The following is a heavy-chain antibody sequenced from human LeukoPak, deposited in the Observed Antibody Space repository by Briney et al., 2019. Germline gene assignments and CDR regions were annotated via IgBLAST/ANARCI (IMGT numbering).Heavy chain of an antibody. J-gene: IGHJ4*02. CDR2: IKEDGSEK. Sequence: GGSLRLSXAASGFTFSNNWMTWVRQAPGKGMEWVANIKEDGSEKNYVDSVKGRFTISRDNAKNSLYPQMNSLRAEDTAVYYCARDSGWYPVDYWGQGTLVTVSS. V-gene: IGHV3-7*01. CDR1: GFTFSNNW. D-gene: IGHD6-19*01. CDR3: ARDSGWYPVDY.